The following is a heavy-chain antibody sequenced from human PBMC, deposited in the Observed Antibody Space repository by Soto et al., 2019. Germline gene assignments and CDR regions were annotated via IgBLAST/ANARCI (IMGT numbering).Heavy chain of an antibody. CDR1: GYKFTSYG. V-gene: IGHV1-18*01. CDR2: ISGYNGDT. Sequence: QIHLVQSGPEVKKPGASVKVSCKASGYKFTSYGITWVRQAPGQGLEWMGWISGYNGDTKFGQKVQGSVTLTTDTSTSTAYMELRSLRSDDTAVYYWAREQWMGPRGAYDWGQGTLVTVSS. D-gene: IGHD6-19*01. J-gene: IGHJ4*02. CDR3: AREQWMGPRGAYD.